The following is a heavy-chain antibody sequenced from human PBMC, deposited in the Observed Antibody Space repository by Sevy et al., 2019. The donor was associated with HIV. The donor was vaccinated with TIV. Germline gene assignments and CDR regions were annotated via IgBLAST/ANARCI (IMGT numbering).Heavy chain of an antibody. Sequence: SETLSLTCTVSGGSITSLYWNWIRQPPGKGLWWIANIYYNGHINYNPSLKSRVTLSLDTSKNQFSLRLGSVTAADTAMYYCAGENAWGRGYSWGQGTLVTVSS. CDR2: IYYNGHI. D-gene: IGHD1-26*01. J-gene: IGHJ4*02. V-gene: IGHV4-59*08. CDR1: GGSITSLY. CDR3: AGENAWGRGYS.